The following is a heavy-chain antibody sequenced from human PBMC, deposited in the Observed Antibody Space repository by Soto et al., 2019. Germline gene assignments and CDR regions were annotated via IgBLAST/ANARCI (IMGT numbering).Heavy chain of an antibody. V-gene: IGHV3-66*01. J-gene: IGHJ4*02. CDR2: IYSGGST. D-gene: IGHD6-19*01. Sequence: GGALRLSWAASGCTFDDYGMSWGRQAPGKGLEWVSVIYSGGSTYYADSVKGRFTISRDNSKNTLYLQMNSLRAEDTAVYYCARALLLRSSALYNFDYWGQGTLVTVSS. CDR3: ARALLLRSSALYNFDY. CDR1: GCTFDDYG.